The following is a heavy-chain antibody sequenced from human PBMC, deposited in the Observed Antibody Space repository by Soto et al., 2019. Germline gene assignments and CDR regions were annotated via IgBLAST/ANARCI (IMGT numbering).Heavy chain of an antibody. CDR3: ARDHIVVVTAILHYYYYGMDV. J-gene: IGHJ6*02. D-gene: IGHD2-21*02. CDR1: GYTFTSYG. V-gene: IGHV1-18*01. Sequence: ASVKVSCKASGYTFTSYGISWVRQAPGQGLEWMGWISAYNGNTNYAQKLQGRVTMTTDTSTSTAYMELRSLRSDDTAVYYCARDHIVVVTAILHYYYYGMDVWGQGTTVTVSS. CDR2: ISAYNGNT.